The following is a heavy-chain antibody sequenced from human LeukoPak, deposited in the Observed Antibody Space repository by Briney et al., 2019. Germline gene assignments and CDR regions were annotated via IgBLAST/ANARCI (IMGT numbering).Heavy chain of an antibody. CDR3: ARGRDLDCRSTSCSIFDY. Sequence: ASVKVSCKASGYTFTGYYMHWVRQAPGQGLEWMGWINPNSGGTNYAQKFQGRVTMTRDTSISTAYMELSRLTSDDTAVYYCARGRDLDCRSTSCSIFDYWGQGTLVTASS. CDR1: GYTFTGYY. V-gene: IGHV1-2*02. J-gene: IGHJ4*02. CDR2: INPNSGGT. D-gene: IGHD2-2*01.